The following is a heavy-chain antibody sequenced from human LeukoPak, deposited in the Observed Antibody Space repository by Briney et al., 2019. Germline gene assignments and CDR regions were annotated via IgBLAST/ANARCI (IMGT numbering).Heavy chain of an antibody. CDR3: ARGRRGGRLGYFYDSVNV. CDR1: GYTFISYD. J-gene: IGHJ6*02. Sequence: GASVTVSCKASGYTFISYDINWVRQATGQGLEWMGWMNPNTGNTGYAQKFQGRVTMTRNISISTAYMEVSSLRSEDTAVYYCARGRRGGRLGYFYDSVNVWGQGTTVTVSS. CDR2: MNPNTGNT. D-gene: IGHD1-14*01. V-gene: IGHV1-8*02.